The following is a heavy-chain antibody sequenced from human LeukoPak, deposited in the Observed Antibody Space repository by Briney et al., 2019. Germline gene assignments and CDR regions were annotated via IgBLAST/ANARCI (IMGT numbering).Heavy chain of an antibody. D-gene: IGHD1-1*01. CDR2: INWIGDTT. CDR3: ATNPPGRTYLQD. V-gene: IGHV3-20*04. CDR1: GFTFDDYG. J-gene: IGHJ1*01. Sequence: GGSLRLSCAASGFTFDDYGMTWVRQVQGKGLEWIAEINWIGDTTRYGDSVKGRFTISRDNAKNSLDLQINSLRVEDTAFYYCATNPPGRTYLQDWGQGTLVTVSS.